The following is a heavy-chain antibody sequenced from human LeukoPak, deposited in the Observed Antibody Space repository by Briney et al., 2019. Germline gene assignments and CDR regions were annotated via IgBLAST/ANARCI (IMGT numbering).Heavy chain of an antibody. CDR2: ISSSSSYI. CDR1: GFTFSSYS. J-gene: IGHJ4*02. CDR3: ARDGSPLTAAGPLDY. V-gene: IGHV3-21*01. Sequence: KAGGSLRLSCAASGFTFSSYSMNWVRQAPGKGLEWVSSISSSSSYIYYADSVKGRFTISRDNAKNSLFLQMNSLRAEDTAVYYCARDGSPLTAAGPLDYWGQGTLVTVSS. D-gene: IGHD6-13*01.